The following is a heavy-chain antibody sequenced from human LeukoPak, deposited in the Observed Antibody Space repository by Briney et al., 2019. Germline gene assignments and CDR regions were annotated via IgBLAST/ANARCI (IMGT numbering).Heavy chain of an antibody. J-gene: IGHJ4*02. D-gene: IGHD1-1*01. Sequence: GRSLRLSCAASGFTFSSYGMHWVRQAPGKGLGWVAVIWYDGSNKYYADSVKGRFTISRDNSKNTLYLQMNSLRAEDTAVYYCARGRPYFDYWGQGTLVTVSS. V-gene: IGHV3-33*01. CDR2: IWYDGSNK. CDR3: ARGRPYFDY. CDR1: GFTFSSYG.